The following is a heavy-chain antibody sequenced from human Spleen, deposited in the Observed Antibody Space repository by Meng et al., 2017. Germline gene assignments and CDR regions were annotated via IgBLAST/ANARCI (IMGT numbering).Heavy chain of an antibody. Sequence: GESLKISCAASGFTFSNAWMTWVRQAPGKGLEWIGRMKSNVDGGTVDYAAAVKGRFFISRDDSENTFYLQMNSLKTEDTAVYYCSGHVDYWGPGKLVNGSS. CDR3: SGHVDY. CDR2: MKSNVDGGTV. J-gene: IGHJ4*01. V-gene: IGHV3-15*01. CDR1: GFTFSNAW.